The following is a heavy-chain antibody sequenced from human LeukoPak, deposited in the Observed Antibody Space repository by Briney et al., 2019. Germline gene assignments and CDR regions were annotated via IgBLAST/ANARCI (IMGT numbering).Heavy chain of an antibody. V-gene: IGHV4-34*01. Sequence: SETLSLTCAVYGGSFSGYYWSWIRQPPGKGLEWIGEINHSGSTNYNPSLKSRVTISVDTSKNQFSLKLSSVTAADTAVYYCARGVDYWGQGTLVTVSS. CDR3: ARGVDY. CDR2: INHSGST. J-gene: IGHJ4*02. CDR1: GGSFSGYY.